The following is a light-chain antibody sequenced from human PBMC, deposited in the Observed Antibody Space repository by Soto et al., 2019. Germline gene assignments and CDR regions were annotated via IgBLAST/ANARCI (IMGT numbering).Light chain of an antibody. CDR2: DAS. CDR1: QSINSRS. CDR3: QQYVASPYN. Sequence: EIVLTHSPGTLSLSPGERATLSCGASQSINSRSLAWYQQKPGQAPRLLIYDASSRATGIPDRFSASGSGTDFTLTISSLEPEDFAVYYCQQYVASPYNFGQGTKVDIK. J-gene: IGKJ2*01. V-gene: IGKV3-20*01.